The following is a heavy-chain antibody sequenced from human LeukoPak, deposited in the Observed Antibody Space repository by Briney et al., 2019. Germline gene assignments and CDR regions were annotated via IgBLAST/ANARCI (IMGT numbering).Heavy chain of an antibody. V-gene: IGHV4-59*01. Sequence: SETLSLTCTVSGGSISSYYWSWIRQPPGKGLEWTGYIYYSGSTNYNPSLKSRVTISVDTSKNQFSLKLSSVTAADTAVYCCARDLWSGSGSYTYGMDVWGQGTTVTVSS. CDR1: GGSISSYY. J-gene: IGHJ6*02. D-gene: IGHD3-10*01. CDR2: IYYSGST. CDR3: ARDLWSGSGSYTYGMDV.